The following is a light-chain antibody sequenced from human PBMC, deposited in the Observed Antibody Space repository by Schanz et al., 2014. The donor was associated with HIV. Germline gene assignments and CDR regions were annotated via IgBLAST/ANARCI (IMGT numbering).Light chain of an antibody. Sequence: IVLTQSPGTLSLSPGERATLSCRASQSVSSTYIAWYQQKPGQAPRILIYGAYNRATGIPDRFSGGESGTDFTLTISRVEPEDYAVYYCQHYGSSPPEVPFGQGTKLEIK. CDR1: QSVSSTY. CDR3: QHYGSSPPEVP. V-gene: IGKV3-20*01. J-gene: IGKJ2*01. CDR2: GAY.